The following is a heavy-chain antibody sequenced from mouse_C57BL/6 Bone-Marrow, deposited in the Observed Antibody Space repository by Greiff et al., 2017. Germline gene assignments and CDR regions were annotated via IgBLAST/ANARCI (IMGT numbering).Heavy chain of an antibody. CDR1: GYTFTSYW. J-gene: IGHJ2*01. D-gene: IGHD6-2*01. CDR3: AKSLPNYFDY. Sequence: VQLQQPGPELVKPGASVKMSCKASGYTFTSYWITWVKQRPGQGLEWIGDINPGSGSTNYNEKFKCKATLTVDTSSSTAYMQLSSLTSEDSAVYYCAKSLPNYFDYWGQGTTLTVTS. V-gene: IGHV1-55*01. CDR2: INPGSGST.